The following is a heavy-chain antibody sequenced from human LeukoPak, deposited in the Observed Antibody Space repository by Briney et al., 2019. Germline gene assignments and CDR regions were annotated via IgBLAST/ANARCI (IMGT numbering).Heavy chain of an antibody. V-gene: IGHV3-15*01. CDR3: ATYRSMVSQYYYGLGV. CDR1: GFTFSNAW. Sequence: GGSLRLSCAASGFTFSNAWMTWVRQAAGKGLEWVGRIKSKTGGGTTHNAAPVKGRFTNSRDNSKNTLYLQMNSLKTENTTVYYCATYRSMVSQYYYGLGVWGQGTTVTVSS. D-gene: IGHD5-18*01. CDR2: IKSKTGGGTT. J-gene: IGHJ6*02.